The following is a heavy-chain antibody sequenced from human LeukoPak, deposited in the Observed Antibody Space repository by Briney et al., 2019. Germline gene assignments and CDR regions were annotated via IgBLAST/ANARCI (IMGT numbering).Heavy chain of an antibody. J-gene: IGHJ6*03. CDR3: ARGAGFPAYYYYMDV. CDR2: IYHSGST. Sequence: SGTLSLTCAVSGGSISSSNWWSWVRQPPGKGLEWIGEIYHSGSTNYNPSLKSRVTISVDKSKNQFSLKLSSVTAADTAVYYCARGAGFPAYYYYMDVWGKGTTVTISS. D-gene: IGHD2-15*01. V-gene: IGHV4-4*02. CDR1: GGSISSSNW.